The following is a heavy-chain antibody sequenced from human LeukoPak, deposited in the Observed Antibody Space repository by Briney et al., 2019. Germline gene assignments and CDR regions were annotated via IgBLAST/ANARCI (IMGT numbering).Heavy chain of an antibody. J-gene: IGHJ5*02. Sequence: PSETLSLTCTVSGGSISSGSYYWRWIRQPAGKGLEWIGRIYTSGSTNYNPSLKSRVTISGDTSKNQFSLKLSSVTAADTAVYYCARDGSYYDSGSYYGWFDPWGQGTLVTVSS. CDR2: IYTSGST. D-gene: IGHD3-10*01. CDR1: GGSISSGSYY. CDR3: ARDGSYYDSGSYYGWFDP. V-gene: IGHV4-61*02.